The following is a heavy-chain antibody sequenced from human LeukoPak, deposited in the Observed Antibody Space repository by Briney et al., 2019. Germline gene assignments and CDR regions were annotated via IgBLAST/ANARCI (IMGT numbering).Heavy chain of an antibody. Sequence: ASVKVSCKASGYTFTSYGISWVRQAPGQGLEWMGWISAYNGNTNYAQKLQGRVTMTTDTSTSTAYMELRSLRSDDTAVYYCARDEPYYYDSSGYDWGQGTLVTVSS. CDR3: ARDEPYYYDSSGYD. D-gene: IGHD3-22*01. CDR1: GYTFTSYG. J-gene: IGHJ4*02. V-gene: IGHV1-18*01. CDR2: ISAYNGNT.